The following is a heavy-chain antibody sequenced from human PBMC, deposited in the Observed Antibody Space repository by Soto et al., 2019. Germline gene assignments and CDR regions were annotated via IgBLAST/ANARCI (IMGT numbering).Heavy chain of an antibody. CDR1: GFTFSSYW. J-gene: IGHJ6*03. Sequence: EVQLVESGGGLVQPGGSLRLSCAASGFTFSSYWMSWVRQAPGKGLEWVANIKQDGSEKYYVDSVQGRFTISRDNAKNSLYLQMNSLRAEDTAVYYCARDHYGDYYYYYYMDVWGKGTTVTVSS. CDR3: ARDHYGDYYYYYYMDV. CDR2: IKQDGSEK. V-gene: IGHV3-7*01. D-gene: IGHD4-17*01.